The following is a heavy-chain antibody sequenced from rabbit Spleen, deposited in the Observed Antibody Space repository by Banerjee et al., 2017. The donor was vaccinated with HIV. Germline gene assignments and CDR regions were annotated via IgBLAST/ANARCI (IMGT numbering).Heavy chain of an antibody. CDR1: GVSFSDKDV. J-gene: IGHJ4*01. V-gene: IGHV1S45*01. D-gene: IGHD2-1*01. CDR3: ARGSASMTLMITGYYFNL. Sequence: QEQLVESGGGLVRPEGSLTLTCKASGVSFSDKDVMCWVRQTPGKGLEWIACIYGGSPGSTAYANWAKGRFTISKTSSTTVTLQMTSLTAADTATYFCARGSASMTLMITGYYFNLWGQGTLVTVS. CDR2: IYGGSPGST.